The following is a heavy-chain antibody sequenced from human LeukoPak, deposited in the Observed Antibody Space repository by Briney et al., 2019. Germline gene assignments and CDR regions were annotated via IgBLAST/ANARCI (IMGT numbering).Heavy chain of an antibody. CDR3: ARDRLVMITFGGVIVLDP. Sequence: ASVKVSCKASGYTFTSYDINWVRQATGQGLEWMGWMNPNSGNTGYAQKFQGRVTMTRDTSISTAYMELSRLRSDDTAVYYCARDRLVMITFGGVIVLDPWGQGTLVTVSS. V-gene: IGHV1-8*01. CDR2: MNPNSGNT. CDR1: GYTFTSYD. D-gene: IGHD3-16*02. J-gene: IGHJ5*02.